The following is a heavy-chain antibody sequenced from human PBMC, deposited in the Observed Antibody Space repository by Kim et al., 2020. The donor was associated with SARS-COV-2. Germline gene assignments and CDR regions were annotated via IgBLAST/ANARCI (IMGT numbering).Heavy chain of an antibody. CDR1: GGSISDYY. Sequence: SETLSLTCTVSGGSISDYYWSWIRQPPGKGLEWIGYIYFSGSTNYNPSLKSRVTISVDTSKNQFSLKLSSVTAADTAVYYCARGGPYGGTDYWGQGNLVIVSS. CDR3: ARGGPYGGTDY. J-gene: IGHJ4*02. D-gene: IGHD2-15*01. CDR2: IYFSGST. V-gene: IGHV4-59*01.